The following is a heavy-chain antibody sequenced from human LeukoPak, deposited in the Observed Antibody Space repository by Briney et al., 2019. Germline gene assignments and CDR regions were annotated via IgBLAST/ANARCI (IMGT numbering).Heavy chain of an antibody. Sequence: GGSLRLSCAASGFTFRKHGMNWVRQAPGKGLEWVSGISPSGDITYYADSVKGRFTISRDNAKNSLYLQMNSLRAEDTAVYYCASTSKATRGDYWGQGTLVTVSS. CDR3: ASTSKATRGDY. CDR2: ISPSGDIT. CDR1: GFTFRKHG. D-gene: IGHD1-26*01. J-gene: IGHJ4*02. V-gene: IGHV3-21*01.